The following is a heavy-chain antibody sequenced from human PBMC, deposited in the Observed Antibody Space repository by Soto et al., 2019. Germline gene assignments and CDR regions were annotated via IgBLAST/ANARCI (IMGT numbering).Heavy chain of an antibody. J-gene: IGHJ3*02. Sequence: QVQLVESGGGVVQPGRSLRLSCAASGFTFSSYGMHWVRQAPGKGLEWVAVISYDGSNKYYADSVKGRFTISRDNSKNTLYLQMNSLRAEDTAVYYCAKDLGYCSSTSCYVGAFDIWGQGTMVTVSS. V-gene: IGHV3-30*18. CDR2: ISYDGSNK. CDR3: AKDLGYCSSTSCYVGAFDI. CDR1: GFTFSSYG. D-gene: IGHD2-2*01.